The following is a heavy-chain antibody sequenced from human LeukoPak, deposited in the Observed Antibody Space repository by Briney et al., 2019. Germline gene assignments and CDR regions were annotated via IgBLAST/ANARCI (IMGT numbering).Heavy chain of an antibody. CDR2: ISGSGGST. Sequence: GGSLRLSCAASGFTFSSYAMSWVRQAPGKGLEWVSAISGSGGSTYYADSVKGRFTISRDNSKNTLYLQMNSLRAEDTAVYYCAKYKGDYSNSPGAYWDQGTLVTVSS. CDR3: AKYKGDYSNSPGAY. CDR1: GFTFSSYA. D-gene: IGHD6-13*01. J-gene: IGHJ4*02. V-gene: IGHV3-23*01.